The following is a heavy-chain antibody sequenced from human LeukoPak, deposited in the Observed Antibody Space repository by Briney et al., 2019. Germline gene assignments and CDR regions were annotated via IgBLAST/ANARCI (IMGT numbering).Heavy chain of an antibody. V-gene: IGHV3-15*01. CDR2: LKPKTDGGTT. CDR3: TQLSRGY. Sequence: GGSLRLSCAASGFSLSDAWMSWVRQAPGKGLECVGRLKPKTDGGTTDYAEPVNDRFSVSRDDSKNTLYLQINSLTTEDTGLYYCTQLSRGYWGQGTQVTVSS. CDR1: GFSLSDAW. J-gene: IGHJ4*02. D-gene: IGHD1-1*01.